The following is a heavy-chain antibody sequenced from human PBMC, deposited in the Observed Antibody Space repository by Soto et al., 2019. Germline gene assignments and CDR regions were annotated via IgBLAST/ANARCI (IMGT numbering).Heavy chain of an antibody. CDR1: GYTFSSYG. CDR3: AKEDRWLEPAY. J-gene: IGHJ4*02. V-gene: IGHV3-30*18. D-gene: IGHD6-19*01. CDR2: ISYDGSDK. Sequence: QVQLVESGGGVVQPGRSLRLSCAASGYTFSSYGMHWVRQAPGKGLEWVAVISYDGSDKYYADSVKGRFTISRDNSKNTLYLQMNSLRPEDTAVYYCAKEDRWLEPAYWGQGALFTVSS.